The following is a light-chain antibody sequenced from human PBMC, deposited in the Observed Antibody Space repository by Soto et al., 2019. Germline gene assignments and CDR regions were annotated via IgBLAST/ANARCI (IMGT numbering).Light chain of an antibody. Sequence: QSVLTPPPSVSGAPGQRVTISCTGNSSNLGAGYDVHWYQQLPGAAPKLVIFGNRNRPSGVPERFSGSKSGTSASLAITGLKAEDEDDYYCQAYDYSLTAAVFGGGTKLTGL. CDR3: QAYDYSLTAAV. CDR1: SSNLGAGYD. V-gene: IGLV1-40*01. CDR2: GNR. J-gene: IGLJ3*02.